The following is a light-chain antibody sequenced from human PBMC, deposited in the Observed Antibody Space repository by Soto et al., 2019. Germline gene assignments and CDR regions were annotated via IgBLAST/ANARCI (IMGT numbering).Light chain of an antibody. CDR2: EVS. CDR1: SRDVGGYNY. CDR3: SSYTSTSTLKV. V-gene: IGLV2-14*03. J-gene: IGLJ2*01. Sequence: QSALTQPASVSGSPGQSITISCTGTSRDVGGYNYVSWYQQHPGKAPKLVIYEVSDRPSGVSIRYAGSKSGNTASLTISGLQAEDEDDYFCSSYTSTSTLKVFGGGTKLTVL.